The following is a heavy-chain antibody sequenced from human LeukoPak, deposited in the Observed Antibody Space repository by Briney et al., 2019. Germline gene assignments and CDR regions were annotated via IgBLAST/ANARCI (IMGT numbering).Heavy chain of an antibody. CDR1: GFTFSSCA. V-gene: IGHV3-23*01. CDR2: ISGSGGIT. J-gene: IGHJ4*02. D-gene: IGHD3-22*01. CDR3: ASPGDYYDSSGYYHY. Sequence: GGSLRLSCAASGFTFSSCAMNWVRQAPGKGLEWVSGISGSGGITHYADSVRGRFTISRDNSKNTLYLQMNSLRAEDTAVYYCASPGDYYDSSGYYHYWGQGTLVTVSS.